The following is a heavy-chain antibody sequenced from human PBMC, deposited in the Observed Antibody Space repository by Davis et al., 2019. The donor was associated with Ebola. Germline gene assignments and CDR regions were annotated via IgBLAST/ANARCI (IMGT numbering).Heavy chain of an antibody. CDR1: GFTVSSNY. CDR3: ARPKYSSDSDYMRYYGMDV. Sequence: GESLKISCAASGFTVSSNYMSWVRQAPGKGLEWVSVIYSGGSTYYTDSVKGRFTISRDNSKSTLFLQMNSLRVEDTAVYYCARPKYSSDSDYMRYYGMDVWGQGTTVTVSS. V-gene: IGHV3-53*05. D-gene: IGHD6-25*01. J-gene: IGHJ6*02. CDR2: IYSGGST.